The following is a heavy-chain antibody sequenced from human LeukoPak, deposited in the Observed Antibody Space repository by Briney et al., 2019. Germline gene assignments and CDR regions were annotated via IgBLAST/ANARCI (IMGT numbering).Heavy chain of an antibody. CDR1: GFTFSSYS. J-gene: IGHJ4*02. Sequence: GGSLRLSCAASGFTFSSYSMNWVRQAPGKGLEWVSSISSSSSYIYYADSVKGRFTISRDNAKNSLYLQMNSLRAEDTAVYYCARSLNTAMGSFDYWGQGTLVTVSS. V-gene: IGHV3-21*01. CDR2: ISSSSSYI. D-gene: IGHD5-18*01. CDR3: ARSLNTAMGSFDY.